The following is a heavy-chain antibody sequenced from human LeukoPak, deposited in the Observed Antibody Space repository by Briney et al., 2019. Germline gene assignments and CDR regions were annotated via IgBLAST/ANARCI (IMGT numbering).Heavy chain of an antibody. Sequence: PGGSLRLSCAASGFSVSSNYMTWVRQAPGKGLEWVSVIYSGGSTYYADSVKGRFTISRDNSKNTLYLQMNSLRAEDTAVYYCAREDNYGSGPTSGDYWGQGTLVTVSS. CDR3: AREDNYGSGPTSGDY. J-gene: IGHJ4*02. CDR1: GFSVSSNY. CDR2: IYSGGST. D-gene: IGHD3-10*01. V-gene: IGHV3-53*01.